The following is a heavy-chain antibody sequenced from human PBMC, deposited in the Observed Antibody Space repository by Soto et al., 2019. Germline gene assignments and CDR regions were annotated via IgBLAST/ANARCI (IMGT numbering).Heavy chain of an antibody. V-gene: IGHV4-59*01. Sequence: QVQLQESGPGLVKPSETLSLTCTVSGGSISSYYWSWIRQPPGKGLEWIGYIYYSGSTNYNPSLKRRVTISVDTSKNQFSLKLSSVTAADTAVYYCARDGSPNYYYYGMDVWGQGTTVTVSS. CDR3: ARDGSPNYYYYGMDV. J-gene: IGHJ6*02. CDR2: IYYSGST. CDR1: GGSISSYY.